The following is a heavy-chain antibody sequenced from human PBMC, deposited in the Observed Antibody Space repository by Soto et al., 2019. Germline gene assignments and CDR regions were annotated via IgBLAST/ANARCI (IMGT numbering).Heavy chain of an antibody. Sequence: QVQLQESGPGLVKPSQTLSLTCTVSGGSISSGGYYWSWIRQHPGKGLEWIVYIYYSGSTYYNPSLKSRVTISVDTSKNQFSLKLSSVTAADTAVYYCARGGYCSGGSCYRDAFDIWGQGTMVTVSS. CDR2: IYYSGST. CDR3: ARGGYCSGGSCYRDAFDI. CDR1: GGSISSGGYY. J-gene: IGHJ3*02. V-gene: IGHV4-31*03. D-gene: IGHD2-15*01.